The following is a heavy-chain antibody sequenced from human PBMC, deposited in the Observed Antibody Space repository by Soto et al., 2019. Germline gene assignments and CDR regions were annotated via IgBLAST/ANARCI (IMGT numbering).Heavy chain of an antibody. CDR3: ARAHDYGGNGRGMDV. CDR1: GFSFSSYS. CDR2: ISSSSGNI. Sequence: EVQLVESGGGLVQPGGSLRLSCAASGFSFSSYSMNWVRQAPGKGLEWVSYISSSSGNIYYADSVKGRFTISRDNAKNSLYLQRNSLRDEDTAVYYCARAHDYGGNGRGMDVWGQGTTVTVSS. V-gene: IGHV3-48*02. D-gene: IGHD4-17*01. J-gene: IGHJ6*02.